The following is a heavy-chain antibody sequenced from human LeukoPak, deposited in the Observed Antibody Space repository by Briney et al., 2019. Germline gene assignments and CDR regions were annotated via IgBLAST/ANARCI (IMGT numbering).Heavy chain of an antibody. CDR3: AREGGPTWGMAFDI. J-gene: IGHJ3*02. D-gene: IGHD7-27*01. Sequence: PSETLSLTCTVSGYSISSGHYWGWIRQPPGKGLEWIGSIYHSGSTYYNPSLKSRVTVSVDTSKNQFSLKLSSVTAADTAAYYCAREGGPTWGMAFDIWGQGTMVTVSS. CDR1: GYSISSGHY. CDR2: IYHSGST. V-gene: IGHV4-38-2*02.